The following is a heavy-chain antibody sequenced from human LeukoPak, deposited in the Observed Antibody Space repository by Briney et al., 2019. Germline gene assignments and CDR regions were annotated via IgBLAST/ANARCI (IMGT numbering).Heavy chain of an antibody. CDR2: IYYALST. CDR3: ARVMSYEEYYFDY. J-gene: IGHJ4*02. D-gene: IGHD3-16*01. CDR1: GDSLTTTSYY. V-gene: IGHV4-39*07. Sequence: HPSETLSLTCSVSGDSLTTTSYYWGWVRQPPGKGLEWIGSIYYALSTYYNPSLKSRVTISVDTSKNQFSLKLSSVAAADTAVYYCARVMSYEEYYFDYWGQGTLVTVSS.